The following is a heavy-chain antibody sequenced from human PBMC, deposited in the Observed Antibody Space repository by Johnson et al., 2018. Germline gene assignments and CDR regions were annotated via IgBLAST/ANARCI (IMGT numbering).Heavy chain of an antibody. J-gene: IGHJ3*02. D-gene: IGHD2-2*01. CDR1: GFTFSSYW. V-gene: IGHV3-7*03. CDR3: ARQLGYCSSTSCYHAFDI. CDR2: IKQDGSEK. Sequence: EVQLVESGGGVVQPGGSLRLSCAASGFTFSSYWMSWVRQAPGKGLEWVANIKQDGSEKYYVDSVKGRFTISRDNAKNSLSLQMNSLRAGDTAFYHWARQLGYCSSTSCYHAFDIWGQGTMVTVSS.